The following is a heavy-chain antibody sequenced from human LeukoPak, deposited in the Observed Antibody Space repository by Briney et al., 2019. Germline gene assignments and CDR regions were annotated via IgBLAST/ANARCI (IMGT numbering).Heavy chain of an antibody. CDR2: IYTSGST. J-gene: IGHJ3*02. V-gene: IGHV4-4*07. D-gene: IGHD5-18*01. Sequence: SETLSLTCTLSSGSISSYYWSWIRQPAGKGLEWIGRIYTSGSTNYNPSLKSRVTMSVGTSKNQFSLKLSSVTAADTAMYYCARDEGYSYGYRGAFDIWGQGTMVTVSS. CDR1: SGSISSYY. CDR3: ARDEGYSYGYRGAFDI.